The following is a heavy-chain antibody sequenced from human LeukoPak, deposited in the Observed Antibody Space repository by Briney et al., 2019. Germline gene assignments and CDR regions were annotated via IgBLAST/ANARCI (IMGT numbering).Heavy chain of an antibody. V-gene: IGHV1-8*01. CDR2: MNPNSGNT. D-gene: IGHD3-22*01. Sequence: ASVKVSCKASGYTFTSYDINWVRQATGQGLEWMGWMNPNSGNTGYAQKFQGRVTMTRNTSISTAYMELSSLRSEDTAVYYCARRSPYYYDSSGYSFGYWGQGTLATVSS. CDR1: GYTFTSYD. CDR3: ARRSPYYYDSSGYSFGY. J-gene: IGHJ4*02.